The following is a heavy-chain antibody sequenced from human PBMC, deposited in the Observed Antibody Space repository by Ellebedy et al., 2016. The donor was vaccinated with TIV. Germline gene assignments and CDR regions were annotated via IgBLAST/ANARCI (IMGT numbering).Heavy chain of an antibody. Sequence: ASVKVSXXASGYTFTSYAMHWVRQAPGQRLEWMGWINAGNGNTKYSQKFQGRVTITRDTSASTAYMELSSLRSEDTAVYYCARGYCSGGSCYNYYGMDVWGQGTTVTVSS. J-gene: IGHJ6*02. D-gene: IGHD2-15*01. V-gene: IGHV1-3*01. CDR3: ARGYCSGGSCYNYYGMDV. CDR2: INAGNGNT. CDR1: GYTFTSYA.